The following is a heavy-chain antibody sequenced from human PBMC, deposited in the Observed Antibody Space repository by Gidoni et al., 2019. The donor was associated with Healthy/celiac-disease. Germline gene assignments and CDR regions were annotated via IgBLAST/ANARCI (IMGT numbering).Heavy chain of an antibody. D-gene: IGHD6-13*01. J-gene: IGHJ3*02. CDR2: IYTSGST. Sequence: QVQRQESGQGMVKPSQTLSLTCTVSGGSISSGSYYWRWIRQPAGKGLEWIGRIYTSGSTNYNPSLKSRVTISVDTSKNQFSLKLSSVTASDPAVYYCARLQPYISSWYAGAFHICGQGPMVTVSS. CDR3: ARLQPYISSWYAGAFHI. CDR1: GGSISSGSYY. V-gene: IGHV4-61*02.